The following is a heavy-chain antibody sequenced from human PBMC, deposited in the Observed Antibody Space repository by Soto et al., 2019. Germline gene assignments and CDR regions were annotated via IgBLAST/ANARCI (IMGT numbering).Heavy chain of an antibody. CDR3: AGGRYALDY. CDR2: ISGSGNTI. J-gene: IGHJ4*02. CDR1: GFTLSDYY. V-gene: IGHV3-11*01. D-gene: IGHD3-16*01. Sequence: QVQLVESGGGLVKPGGSLRLSCAASGFTLSDYYMSWIRQAPGKGLEWVSHISGSGNTIDYADSVKGRFTISRDNAKNSLYLQMNSLRDDDTAVFYCAGGRYALDYWGQGTRVTVSS.